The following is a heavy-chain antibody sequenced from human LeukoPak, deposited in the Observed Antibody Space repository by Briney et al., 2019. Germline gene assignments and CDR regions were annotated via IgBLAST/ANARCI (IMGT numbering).Heavy chain of an antibody. V-gene: IGHV1-46*01. CDR2: INPSGGST. D-gene: IGHD3-16*01. J-gene: IGHJ3*02. Sequence: GASVNVSCTASGYTFTSNYIHWVRHPPGQRLERMGIINPSGGSTSYAQKFQGRVTMTRDTSTSTVYMEVSSLRSEDTAVYYCSGVAADVYAFDMWGQGTMVTVSS. CDR3: SGVAADVYAFDM. CDR1: GYTFTSNY.